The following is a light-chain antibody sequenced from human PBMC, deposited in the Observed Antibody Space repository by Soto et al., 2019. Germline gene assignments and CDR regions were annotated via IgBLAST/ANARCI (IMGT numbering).Light chain of an antibody. V-gene: IGKV3-20*01. J-gene: IGKJ1*01. Sequence: EIVLTQSPGTLSLSPGERATLSCRASQSVSSNYLAWYQQKPGQAPRLLIYGASSSATGIPDRFSGSGSGTDFALNISRLEPEDFAVYYCQQYGSSPWTFGQGTKVEIK. CDR2: GAS. CDR1: QSVSSNY. CDR3: QQYGSSPWT.